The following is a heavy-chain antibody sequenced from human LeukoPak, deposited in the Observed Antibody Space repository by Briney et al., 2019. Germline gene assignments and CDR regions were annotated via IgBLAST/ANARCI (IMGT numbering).Heavy chain of an antibody. CDR1: GFTVSSNY. CDR3: ARDGLPAARDI. Sequence: PGGSLRLSCAASGFTVSSNYMSWVRQAPGKGLEWVSVIYSGGQTYHADSVKGRFTISRDNSKNTLYFQMNSLRAEDTAVYYCARDGLPAARDIWGQGTMVTVSS. J-gene: IGHJ3*02. CDR2: IYSGGQT. V-gene: IGHV3-66*01. D-gene: IGHD6-6*01.